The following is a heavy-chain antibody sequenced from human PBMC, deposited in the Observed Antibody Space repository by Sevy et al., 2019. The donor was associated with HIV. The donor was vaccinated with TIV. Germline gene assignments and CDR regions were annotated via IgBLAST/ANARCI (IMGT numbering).Heavy chain of an antibody. Sequence: SETLSLTCTVSGGSISRSSYYWGWIRQPPGKGLEWIGSIYSTGSTSYNPSLKSRVTLSADTSKNQFSPKLDSVSAADTAVYYCATPRGSDWYEGTGGYFDLWGRGALVTVSS. CDR1: GGSISRSSYY. J-gene: IGHJ2*01. CDR2: IYSTGST. D-gene: IGHD6-19*01. CDR3: ATPRGSDWYEGTGGYFDL. V-gene: IGHV4-39*01.